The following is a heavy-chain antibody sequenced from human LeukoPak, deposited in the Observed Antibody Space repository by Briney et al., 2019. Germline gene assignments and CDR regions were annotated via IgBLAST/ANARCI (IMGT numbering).Heavy chain of an antibody. Sequence: GASVKVSCKASGYTFTSYYMHWVRQAPGQGLEWMGWINPNSGGTNYAQKFQGRVTMTRDTSISTAYMELSRLRSDDTAVYYCARAGGRGYSYGYHDYWGQGTLVTVSS. CDR2: INPNSGGT. D-gene: IGHD5-18*01. V-gene: IGHV1-2*02. J-gene: IGHJ4*02. CDR1: GYTFTSYY. CDR3: ARAGGRGYSYGYHDY.